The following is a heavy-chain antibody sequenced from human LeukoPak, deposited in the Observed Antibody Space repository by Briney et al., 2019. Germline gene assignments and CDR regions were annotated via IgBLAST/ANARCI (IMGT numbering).Heavy chain of an antibody. CDR1: GFTVSSSY. D-gene: IGHD5-12*01. CDR2: IYSGGST. Sequence: GGSLRLSCAASGFTVSSSYMSWVRQAPGKSLEWVSVIYSGGSTYYADSVKGRFTISRHISENTLYLQMHSLRPEDTAVYYCARGGGSGYDPFDYWGQGTLVTVSS. V-gene: IGHV3-53*04. CDR3: ARGGGSGYDPFDY. J-gene: IGHJ4*02.